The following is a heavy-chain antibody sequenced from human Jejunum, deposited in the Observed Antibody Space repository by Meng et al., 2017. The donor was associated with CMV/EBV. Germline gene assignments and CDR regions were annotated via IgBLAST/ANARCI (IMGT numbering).Heavy chain of an antibody. CDR3: ARVWDLTHAFDV. D-gene: IGHD1-26*01. CDR2: TYYRSKWFY. Sequence: QLQLQLSGPGLVKPSETLSLTCVISGDSMSSNTSAWNWIRQSPSRGLEWLGRTYYRSKWFYEYALPVESRMIINPDTSKNQFSLHLNSVTLEDTAIYYCARVWDLTHAFDVWGQGAMVTVSS. CDR1: GDSMSSNTSA. V-gene: IGHV6-1*01. J-gene: IGHJ3*01.